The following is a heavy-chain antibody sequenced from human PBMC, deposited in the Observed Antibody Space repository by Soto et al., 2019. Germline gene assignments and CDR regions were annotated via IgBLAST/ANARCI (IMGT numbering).Heavy chain of an antibody. D-gene: IGHD2-2*02. V-gene: IGHV4-34*01. CDR1: GGSLSGYY. J-gene: IGHJ6*02. CDR2: INHSGSS. CDR3: ARPKVTGYCSSTSCYTYGMDV. Sequence: QVQLQQWGAGLLKPSETLSLTCAVYGGSLSGYYCSWIRQPPGTGLELLGEINHSGSSNYNTSLKIRVTISVDTSKNHWSLRLSSVNPAATAVYYCARPKVTGYCSSTSCYTYGMDVLGQGTTVNGSS.